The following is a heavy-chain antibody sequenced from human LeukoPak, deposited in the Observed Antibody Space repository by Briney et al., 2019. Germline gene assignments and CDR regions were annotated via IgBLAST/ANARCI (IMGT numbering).Heavy chain of an antibody. D-gene: IGHD7-27*01. CDR1: GFTFNNYI. CDR2: ISSSSGYI. V-gene: IGHV3-21*01. J-gene: IGHJ4*02. Sequence: PGGSLRLSCAASGFTFNNYIMNWVRQAPGKGLEWVSSISSSSGYIYYADSVKGRFTISRDNAKNSLYLQMNSLRAEDTAVYYCARGGNWGSSNFDYWGQGTLVTVSS. CDR3: ARGGNWGSSNFDY.